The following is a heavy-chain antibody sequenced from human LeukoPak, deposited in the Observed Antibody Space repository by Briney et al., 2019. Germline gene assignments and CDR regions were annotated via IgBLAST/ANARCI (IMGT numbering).Heavy chain of an antibody. Sequence: APVKVSCKASGYTLTSYYMHWVQQTPGQGLEWMGIINPSGGSTNYAQKFRGRVTMTRDTSTSTVYMGLSSLRSEDTAVYYCARGDGSSSTDWYFDLWGRGTLVTVSS. CDR1: GYTLTSYY. CDR3: ARGDGSSSTDWYFDL. J-gene: IGHJ2*01. CDR2: INPSGGST. V-gene: IGHV1-46*01. D-gene: IGHD6-13*01.